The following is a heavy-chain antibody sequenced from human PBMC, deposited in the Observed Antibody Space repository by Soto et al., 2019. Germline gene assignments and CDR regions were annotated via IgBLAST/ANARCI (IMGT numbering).Heavy chain of an antibody. D-gene: IGHD3-3*01. CDR3: ATEQGIFVVVTHRAGVRETSW. Sequence: EVQLLESGGGLVQPGGSLRLSCAASGFTFSSYAMSWVRQAPGKGLEWVSAIIDSGGSTYYADSVKGRFTISRDNSKTRLYVQRNRLRRQDTTVYYCATEQGIFVVVTHRAGVRETSWWGQGNLVTVS. CDR1: GFTFSSYA. V-gene: IGHV3-23*01. CDR2: IIDSGGST. J-gene: IGHJ1*01.